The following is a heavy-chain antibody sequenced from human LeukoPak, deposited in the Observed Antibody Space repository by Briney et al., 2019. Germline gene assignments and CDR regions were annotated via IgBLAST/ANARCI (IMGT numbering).Heavy chain of an antibody. D-gene: IGHD1-26*01. CDR1: GGSISSSSYY. V-gene: IGHV4-39*07. Sequence: RSSETLSLTCTVSGGSISSSSYYWAWIRQPPGKGLEWIGSIYYTGSTYYNPSLKSRVTISVDTSKNQFSLRLSSVTAADTAVYYCARDYRLTQIQYWGQVTLVTVSS. CDR2: IYYTGST. J-gene: IGHJ1*01. CDR3: ARDYRLTQIQY.